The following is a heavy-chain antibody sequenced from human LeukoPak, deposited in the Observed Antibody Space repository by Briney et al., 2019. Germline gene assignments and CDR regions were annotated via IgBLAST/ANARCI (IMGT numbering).Heavy chain of an antibody. CDR2: IYENGGTT. Sequence: GGSLRLSCAASGFTFSNYAMSWVRQAPEKGLEFVSGIYENGGTTYYADSVKGRFSISRDNSKNTLYLQMDSLRAEDTAVYYCAKLTTSWGQGTLVTVSS. J-gene: IGHJ4*02. D-gene: IGHD4-11*01. V-gene: IGHV3-23*01. CDR1: GFTFSNYA. CDR3: AKLTTS.